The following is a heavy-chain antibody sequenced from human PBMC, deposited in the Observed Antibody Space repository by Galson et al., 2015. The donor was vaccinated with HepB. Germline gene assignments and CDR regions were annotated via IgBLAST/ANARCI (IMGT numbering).Heavy chain of an antibody. CDR2: IYSGGST. CDR1: GFTVSSNY. V-gene: IGHV3-53*01. CDR3: ARDRFYCSGGSCYGFHGMDV. J-gene: IGHJ6*02. D-gene: IGHD2-15*01. Sequence: SLRLSCAASGFTVSSNYMSWVRQAPGKGLEWVSVIYSGGSTYYADSVKGRFTISRDNSKNTLYLQMNSLRAEDTAVYYCARDRFYCSGGSCYGFHGMDVWGQGTTVTVSS.